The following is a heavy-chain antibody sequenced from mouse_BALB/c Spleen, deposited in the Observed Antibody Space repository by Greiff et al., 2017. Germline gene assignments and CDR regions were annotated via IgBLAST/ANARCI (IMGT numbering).Heavy chain of an antibody. CDR3: ARGEAWFAY. Sequence: EVQLQESGGGLVKPGGSLKLSCAASGFTFSSYAMSWVRQTPEKRLEWVASISSGGSTYYPDSVKGRFTISRDNARNILYLQMSSLRSEDTAMYYCARGEAWFAYWGQGTLVTVSA. V-gene: IGHV5-6-5*01. J-gene: IGHJ3*01. CDR1: GFTFSSYA. CDR2: ISSGGST.